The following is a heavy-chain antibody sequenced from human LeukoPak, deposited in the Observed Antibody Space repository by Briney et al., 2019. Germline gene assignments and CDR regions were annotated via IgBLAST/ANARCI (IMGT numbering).Heavy chain of an antibody. J-gene: IGHJ4*02. CDR2: IYYSGST. D-gene: IGHD6-13*01. CDR3: ARRYGSSWKVYYFDY. CDR1: GGSFSSYY. V-gene: IGHV4-39*01. Sequence: SETLSLTCAVYGGSFSSYYWGWIRQPPGKGLEWIGSIYYSGSTYYNPSLKSRVTISVDTSKNQFSLKLSSVTAADTAVYYCARRYGSSWKVYYFDYWGQGTLVTVSS.